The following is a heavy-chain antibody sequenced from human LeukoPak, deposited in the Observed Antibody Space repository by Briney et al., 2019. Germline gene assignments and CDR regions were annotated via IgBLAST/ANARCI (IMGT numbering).Heavy chain of an antibody. D-gene: IGHD3-22*01. CDR2: ISPRSGTI. J-gene: IGHJ4*02. V-gene: IGHV3-48*01. CDR3: VRGSTGYYYGFEF. CDR1: GFTFSNYS. Sequence: GGSLRLSCAASGFTFSNYSMNWVRQAPGKGLEWLSYISPRSGTIKYADSVKGRFTISRDNVKNSLHLQMNSLRAEDTAKYYCVRGSTGYYYGFEFWGQGTLLTVPS.